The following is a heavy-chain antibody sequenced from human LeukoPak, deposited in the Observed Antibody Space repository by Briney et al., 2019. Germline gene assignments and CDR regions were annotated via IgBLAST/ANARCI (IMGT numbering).Heavy chain of an antibody. CDR3: ARDSRAGYSSGWYLIDY. CDR2: IYHSGST. D-gene: IGHD6-19*01. J-gene: IGHJ4*02. Sequence: PSETLSLTCAVSGYSISSGYYWGWIRQPPGKGLEWIGSIYHSGSTYYNPSLKSRVTISVDTSKNQFSLKLSSVTAADTAVYYCARDSRAGYSSGWYLIDYWGRGTLVTVSS. CDR1: GYSISSGYY. V-gene: IGHV4-38-2*02.